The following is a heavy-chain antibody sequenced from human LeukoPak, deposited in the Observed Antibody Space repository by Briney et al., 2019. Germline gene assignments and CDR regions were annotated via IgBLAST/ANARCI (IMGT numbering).Heavy chain of an antibody. CDR2: IYYSGST. V-gene: IGHV4-39*01. Sequence: SETLSLTCTVSGGSISSSSYYWGWIRQPPGKGLEWIGSIYYSGSTYYNPSLKSRVTISVDTSKNQFSLKLSSVTAADTAVYYCARPLGGIAAAGTGGAFDIWGQGTMVTVSS. CDR1: GGSISSSSYY. D-gene: IGHD6-13*01. J-gene: IGHJ3*02. CDR3: ARPLGGIAAAGTGGAFDI.